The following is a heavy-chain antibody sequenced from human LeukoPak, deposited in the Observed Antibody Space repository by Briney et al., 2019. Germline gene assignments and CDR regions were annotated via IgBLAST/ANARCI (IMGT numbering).Heavy chain of an antibody. V-gene: IGHV3-7*03. Sequence: PGGSLRLSCAASGSLFGNFWMAWVRQAPGKGLEWVANIKQDGSEKSYVDSVKGRFTISADNAKNSLYLQMNSLRAEDTAVYYCARHYLMATYDYFDSWGQGTLVTVSS. CDR2: IKQDGSEK. J-gene: IGHJ4*02. CDR3: ARHYLMATYDYFDS. D-gene: IGHD5-24*01. CDR1: GSLFGNFW.